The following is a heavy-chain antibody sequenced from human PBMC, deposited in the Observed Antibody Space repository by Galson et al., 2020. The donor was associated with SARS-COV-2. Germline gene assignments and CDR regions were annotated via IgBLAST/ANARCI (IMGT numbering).Heavy chain of an antibody. D-gene: IGHD1-26*01. V-gene: IGHV1-24*01. Sequence: ASVKVSCKVSGYTLTELSMHWVRQAPGKGLEWMGGFDPEDGETIYAQKFQGRVTMTEDTSTDTAYMELSSVRSEDTAVYYCATGTPVGATGWFDPWGQGTLVTVSS. CDR1: GYTLTELS. CDR3: ATGTPVGATGWFDP. J-gene: IGHJ5*02. CDR2: FDPEDGET.